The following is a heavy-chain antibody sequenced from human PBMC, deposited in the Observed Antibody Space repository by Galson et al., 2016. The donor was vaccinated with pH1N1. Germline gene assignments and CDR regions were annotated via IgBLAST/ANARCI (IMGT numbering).Heavy chain of an antibody. D-gene: IGHD5-12*01. CDR3: ARDSEYSGHEGFH. CDR2: ILYGGTNE. V-gene: IGHV3-30*04. Sequence: SLRLSCAAPGFTFTSYAMHWVRQAPGKGLEWVAVILYGGTNEYYADSVKGRFTISRDKTQSTVYLQMNSLRTEDTAVYYCARDSEYSGHEGFHWAQGTLVIVSS. CDR1: GFTFTSYA. J-gene: IGHJ4*02.